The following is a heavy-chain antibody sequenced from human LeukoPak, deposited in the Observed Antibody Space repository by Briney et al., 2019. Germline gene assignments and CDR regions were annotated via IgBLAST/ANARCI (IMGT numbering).Heavy chain of an antibody. Sequence: RPGGSLRLSCVASGFTFSSYAMSWVRQAPGKGLEWVSAISGSGGSTYYADSVKGRFTISRDNSKNTLYLQMNSLRAEDTAVYYCARANVEFYDSSGYYPGGFDYWGQGTLVTVSS. CDR1: GFTFSSYA. CDR3: ARANVEFYDSSGYYPGGFDY. CDR2: ISGSGGST. V-gene: IGHV3-23*01. D-gene: IGHD3-22*01. J-gene: IGHJ4*02.